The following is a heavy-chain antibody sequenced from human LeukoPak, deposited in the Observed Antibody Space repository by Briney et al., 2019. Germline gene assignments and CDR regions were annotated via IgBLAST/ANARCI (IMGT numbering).Heavy chain of an antibody. J-gene: IGHJ3*02. D-gene: IGHD2-15*01. CDR3: ARAPEYCSGGSCYSDAFDI. CDR2: IYYSGST. Sequence: SETLSLTCTVSGGSVSSGSYYWSWIRQPPGKGLEWIGYIYYSGSTNYNPSLKSRVTISVDTSKNQFSLKLSSVTAADTAVYYCARAPEYCSGGSCYSDAFDIWGQGTMVTVSS. V-gene: IGHV4-61*01. CDR1: GGSVSSGSYY.